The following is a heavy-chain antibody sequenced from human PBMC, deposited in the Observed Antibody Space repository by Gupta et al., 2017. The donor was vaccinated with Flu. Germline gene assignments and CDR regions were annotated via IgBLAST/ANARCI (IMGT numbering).Heavy chain of an antibody. J-gene: IGHJ4*02. V-gene: IGHV1-46*01. CDR2: IDPGSGGT. CDR1: GYRLTAYY. CDR3: ARDLARKGDS. D-gene: IGHD1-14*01. Sequence: QVQLVQSGAEVKKPGASVRVSCKASGYRLTAYYIHWVRLAPGQGLEWMGVIDPGSGGTTYAQKVQGRLTVTGDTSTDTVYLEMISLRYEDTAVYYCARDLARKGDSWGQGTLVTVSS.